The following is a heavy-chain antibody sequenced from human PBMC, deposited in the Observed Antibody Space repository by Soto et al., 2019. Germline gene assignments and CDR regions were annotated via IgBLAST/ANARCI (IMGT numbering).Heavy chain of an antibody. CDR2: INHSGST. V-gene: IGHV4-34*01. CDR1: GGSFSGYY. CDR3: ARVGGYLDPKDV. Sequence: SETLSLTCAVYGGSFSGYYWSWVRQPPGKGLERIGEINHSGSTNYNPSLKSRVTISVDTSKNQFSLKLSSVTAADTAVYYCARVGGYLDPKDVWGKGTTVSVSS. J-gene: IGHJ6*04. D-gene: IGHD3-22*01.